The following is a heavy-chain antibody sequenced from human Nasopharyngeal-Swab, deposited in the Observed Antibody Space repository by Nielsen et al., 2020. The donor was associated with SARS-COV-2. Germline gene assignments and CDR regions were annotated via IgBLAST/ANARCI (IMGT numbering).Heavy chain of an antibody. Sequence: GSLRLSCAVYGGSFSGYYLSWIRQHPGKGLEWIGEINHSGSTNYNPSLKSRVTISVDTSKNQFSLKLSSVTAADTAVYYCARITMVRGASNWGQGTLVTVSS. J-gene: IGHJ4*02. V-gene: IGHV4-34*01. CDR2: INHSGST. CDR1: GGSFSGYY. CDR3: ARITMVRGASN. D-gene: IGHD3-10*01.